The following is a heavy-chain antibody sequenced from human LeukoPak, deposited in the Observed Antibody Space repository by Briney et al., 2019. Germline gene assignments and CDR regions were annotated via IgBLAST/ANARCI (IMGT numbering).Heavy chain of an antibody. V-gene: IGHV3-66*04. CDR1: GFTVSSNY. Sequence: GGSLRLSCAASGFTVSSNYMSWVRQAPGKGLEWVSVIYSGGSTYYADSVKGRFTISRDNSKNTLYLQMNNLRAEDTAVYYCARRDCDSIKCRGSNWFDPWGQGTLVSVSS. CDR3: ARRDCDSIKCRGSNWFDP. D-gene: IGHD3-22*01. J-gene: IGHJ5*02. CDR2: IYSGGST.